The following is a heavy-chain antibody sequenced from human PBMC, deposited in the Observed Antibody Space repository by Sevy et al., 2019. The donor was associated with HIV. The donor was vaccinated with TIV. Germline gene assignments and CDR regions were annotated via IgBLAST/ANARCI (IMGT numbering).Heavy chain of an antibody. J-gene: IGHJ6*02. V-gene: IGHV3-21*01. CDR1: GFTFSSYS. Sequence: GGSLRLSCAASGFTFSSYSMNWVRQAPGKGLEWVSSISSSSSYIYYANSVKGRYTISRDNAKNSLYLQMNSLRAEDLAVYDCAGDAYYRGRGYSYGYRPDYYYGMDVWGQGTTVTVSS. D-gene: IGHD5-18*01. CDR2: ISSSSSYI. CDR3: AGDAYYRGRGYSYGYRPDYYYGMDV.